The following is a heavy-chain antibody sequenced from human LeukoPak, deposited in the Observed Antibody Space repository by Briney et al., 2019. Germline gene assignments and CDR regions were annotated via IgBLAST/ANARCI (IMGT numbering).Heavy chain of an antibody. Sequence: PGGSLRLSCAASGFTFSSYGMHWVRQAPGKGLEWVAVISYDGSNKYYADSVKDRFAISRDKSKNTLYLQMNSLRAEDTAVYYCARDQAVVVPAATSPGYWGQGTLVTVSS. CDR2: ISYDGSNK. D-gene: IGHD2-2*01. CDR1: GFTFSSYG. J-gene: IGHJ4*02. CDR3: ARDQAVVVPAATSPGY. V-gene: IGHV3-30*03.